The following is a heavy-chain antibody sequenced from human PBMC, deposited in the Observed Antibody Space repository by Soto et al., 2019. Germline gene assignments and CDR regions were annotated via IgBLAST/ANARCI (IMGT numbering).Heavy chain of an antibody. V-gene: IGHV3-23*01. D-gene: IGHD3-10*01. CDR1: GFTFSSYA. J-gene: IGHJ6*03. CDR2: ISGSGGST. Sequence: PGGSLRLSCAASGFTFSSYAMSWVRQAPGKGLEWVSAISGSGGSTYYADSVKGRFTISRDNSKNTLYLQMNSLRAEDTAVYYCANRGSGSSSYYYYYMDVWGKGTTVTVSS. CDR3: ANRGSGSSSYYYYYMDV.